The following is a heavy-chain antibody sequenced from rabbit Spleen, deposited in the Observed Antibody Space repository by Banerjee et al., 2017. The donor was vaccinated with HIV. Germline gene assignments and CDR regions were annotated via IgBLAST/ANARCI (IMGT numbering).Heavy chain of an antibody. J-gene: IGHJ6*01. CDR1: GFSFSSSYY. V-gene: IGHV1S45*01. Sequence: QEQLVESGGGLVQPEGSLTLTCTASGFSFSSSYYMCWVRQAPGKGLEWIGCIYSGSDITYYASWAKGRFTISKTSSTTVTLQMTSLTAADTATYFCARDTGTSFSSYGMDLWGPGTLVTVS. D-gene: IGHD7-1*01. CDR2: IYSGSDIT. CDR3: ARDTGTSFSSYGMDL.